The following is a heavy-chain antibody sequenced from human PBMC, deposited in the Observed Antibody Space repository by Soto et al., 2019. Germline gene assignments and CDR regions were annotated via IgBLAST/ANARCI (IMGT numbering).Heavy chain of an antibody. D-gene: IGHD4-4*01. J-gene: IGHJ4*02. Sequence: QVQVVQSGAEVKKPGSSVRVSCKASGGTSSSYAITWMRQAPGQGLEWMGGIIPILDTTDYAQTFQGRVTFTADESTSTVYMELSSLTSEDTAVYYCASGGTTVNRRFDFWGQGTLVTVSS. CDR2: IIPILDTT. CDR3: ASGGTTVNRRFDF. V-gene: IGHV1-69*01. CDR1: GGTSSSYA.